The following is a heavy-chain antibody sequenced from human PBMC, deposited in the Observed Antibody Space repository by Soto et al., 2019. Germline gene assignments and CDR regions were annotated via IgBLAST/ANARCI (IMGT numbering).Heavy chain of an antibody. CDR3: ARDFTLFDIRIMPFPQADAFDM. J-gene: IGHJ3*02. V-gene: IGHV3-33*01. Sequence: PGGSLRLSCASSGFTFSSYGMQWVRQAPGTGLERVAAIWYDGSNKYYADSVKGLFTISTDNSTHTRYLQRNSLGAEDTAVYYCARDFTLFDIRIMPFPQADAFDMWGQGTMVTVSS. CDR1: GFTFSSYG. CDR2: IWYDGSNK. D-gene: IGHD3-9*01.